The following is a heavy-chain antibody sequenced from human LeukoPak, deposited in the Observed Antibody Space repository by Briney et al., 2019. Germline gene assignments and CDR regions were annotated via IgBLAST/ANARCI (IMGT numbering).Heavy chain of an antibody. V-gene: IGHV4-30-4*01. Sequence: SETLSLTCTVSGGSISSGDYYWSWIRQPPGKGLEWIGYIYYSGSTYYNPSLKSRVTISVDTSKNQFSLKLSSVTAADTAVYYCARVVHDSNLDYWGQGTLVTVSS. D-gene: IGHD2-8*01. CDR1: GGSISSGDYY. J-gene: IGHJ4*02. CDR2: IYYSGST. CDR3: ARVVHDSNLDY.